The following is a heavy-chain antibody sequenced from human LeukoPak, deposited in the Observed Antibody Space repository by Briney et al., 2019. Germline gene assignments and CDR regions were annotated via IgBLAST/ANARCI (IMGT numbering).Heavy chain of an antibody. CDR2: IRYDGSNK. V-gene: IGHV3-30*02. D-gene: IGHD3-10*01. CDR1: GFTFSSYG. CDR3: AKVKGRDTMVRGVMGV. Sequence: QPGGSLRLSCAASGFTFSSYGMHWVRHAPGKGLEWVAFIRYDGSNKYYADSVKGRFTISRDNSKNTLYLQMNSLRAEDTAVYYCAKVKGRDTMVRGVMGVWGQGTLVTVSS. J-gene: IGHJ4*02.